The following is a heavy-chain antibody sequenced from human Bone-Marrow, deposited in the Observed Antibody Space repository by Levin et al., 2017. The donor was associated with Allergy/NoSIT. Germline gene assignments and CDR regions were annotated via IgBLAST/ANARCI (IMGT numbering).Heavy chain of an antibody. V-gene: IGHV3-23*01. D-gene: IGHD3-10*01. CDR1: GFTFSSYA. CDR3: AKIVPGYYGSGRLSYYFDY. CDR2: ISGSGGST. Sequence: LSLTCAASGFTFSSYAMSWVRQAPGKGLEWVSAISGSGGSTYYADSVKGRFTISRDNSKNTLYLQMNSLRAEDTAVYYCAKIVPGYYGSGRLSYYFDYWGQGTLVTVSS. J-gene: IGHJ4*02.